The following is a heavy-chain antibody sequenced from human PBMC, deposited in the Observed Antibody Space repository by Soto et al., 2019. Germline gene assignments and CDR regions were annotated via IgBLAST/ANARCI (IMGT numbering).Heavy chain of an antibody. D-gene: IGHD3-9*01. CDR3: ARGWGRYFDRRHFDD. CDR2: INHSGST. Sequence: SDTLSLTCAVYGGSFSGYYWSWIRQPPGKGLEWIGEINHSGSTNYNPSLKRRVTISVDTSKNQFSLKLSSVTAADKAVYYCARGWGRYFDRRHFDDWGQGPLGTVS. V-gene: IGHV4-34*01. CDR1: GGSFSGYY. J-gene: IGHJ4*02.